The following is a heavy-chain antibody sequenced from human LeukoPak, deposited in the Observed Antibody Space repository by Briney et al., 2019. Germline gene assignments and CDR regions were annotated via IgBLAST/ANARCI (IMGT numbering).Heavy chain of an antibody. CDR2: IIPIFGTA. CDR1: GGTFSSYA. Sequence: ASVKVSCKASGGTFSSYAISWVRQAPGQGLEWMGGIIPIFGTANYAQKFQGRVTITTDESTSTAYMELSSLRSEDTAVYYCARGGAPGEYFDYWGQGTLVTVSS. D-gene: IGHD3-10*01. J-gene: IGHJ4*02. V-gene: IGHV1-69*05. CDR3: ARGGAPGEYFDY.